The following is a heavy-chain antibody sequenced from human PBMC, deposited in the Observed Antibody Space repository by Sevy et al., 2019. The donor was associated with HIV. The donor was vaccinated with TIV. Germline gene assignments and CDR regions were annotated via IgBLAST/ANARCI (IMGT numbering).Heavy chain of an antibody. CDR3: ATHAGIAAAGRVFDY. Sequence: GGSLRLSCAASGFTFSDHYMEWVRQAPGKGLEWVGRTRNKADSYTTDYAASGKGRFTISRDDAKNSLYLLMNSLKTEDTAVYYCATHAGIAAAGRVFDYWGQGTLVTVSS. CDR2: TRNKADSYTT. CDR1: GFTFSDHY. J-gene: IGHJ4*02. D-gene: IGHD6-13*01. V-gene: IGHV3-72*01.